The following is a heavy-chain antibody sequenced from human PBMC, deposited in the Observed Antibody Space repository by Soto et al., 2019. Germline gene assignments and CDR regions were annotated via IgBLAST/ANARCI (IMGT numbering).Heavy chain of an antibody. D-gene: IGHD3-9*01. Sequence: GASVKVSCKASGGTFSSYAISWVRQAPGQGLEWMGGIIPIFGTANYAQKFQGRVTITADESTSTAYMELSSLRSEDTAVYYCARDSEGDILTGYYVSDYYYYGMDVWGQGTTVTVSS. CDR3: ARDSEGDILTGYYVSDYYYYGMDV. CDR2: IIPIFGTA. V-gene: IGHV1-69*13. CDR1: GGTFSSYA. J-gene: IGHJ6*02.